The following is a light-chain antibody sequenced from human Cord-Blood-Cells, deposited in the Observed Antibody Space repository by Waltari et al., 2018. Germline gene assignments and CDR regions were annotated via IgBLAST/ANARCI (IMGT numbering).Light chain of an antibody. J-gene: IGLJ3*02. CDR1: SSDVGGYNY. CDR3: SSYTSSSTGV. V-gene: IGLV2-14*04. Sequence: GTSSDVGGYNYVSWYQQHPGKAPKLMIYDVSNRPSGVSNRFSGSKSGNTASLTISGLQAEDEADYYCSSYTSSSTGVFGGGTKLTVL. CDR2: DVS.